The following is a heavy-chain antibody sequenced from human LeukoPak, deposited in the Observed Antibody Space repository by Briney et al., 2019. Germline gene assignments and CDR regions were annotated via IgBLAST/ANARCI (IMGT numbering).Heavy chain of an antibody. D-gene: IGHD4/OR15-4a*01. V-gene: IGHV4-59*01. CDR3: ARGYGGNAIDY. CDR1: GGSISSYY. Sequence: PSETLSLTCTVSGGSISSYYWSWIRQPPGKGLEWIGYIYYSGRTNYNPSLESRVTISVDTSKNQFSLKLSSVTAADTAVYYCARGYGGNAIDYWGQGTLVTVSS. CDR2: IYYSGRT. J-gene: IGHJ4*02.